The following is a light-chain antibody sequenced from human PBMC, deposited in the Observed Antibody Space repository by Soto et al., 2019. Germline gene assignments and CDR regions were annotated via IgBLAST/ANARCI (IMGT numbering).Light chain of an antibody. CDR1: QSVSSN. CDR3: QQYNNWPRKT. V-gene: IGKV3-15*01. CDR2: GAS. Sequence: EIVMTQSPATLSVSPGERATLSCRASQSVSSNLAWYQQKPGQAPRLLIYGASTRATGIPARFSGSGSGTEFTVTISSLHSEDFAVYYCQQYNNWPRKTFDQGTKVEIK. J-gene: IGKJ1*01.